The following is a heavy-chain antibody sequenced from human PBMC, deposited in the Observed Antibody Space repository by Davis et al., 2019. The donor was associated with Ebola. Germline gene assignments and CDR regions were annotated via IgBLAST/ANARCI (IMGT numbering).Heavy chain of an antibody. CDR1: GGSFSGYY. V-gene: IGHV4-34*01. CDR2: INHSGST. J-gene: IGHJ6*02. D-gene: IGHD2-2*01. Sequence: MPSETLSLTCAVYGGSFSGYYWSWIRQPPGKGLEWIGEINHSGSTNYNPSLKSRVTISVGTSKNQFSLKLSSVTAADTAVYYCARGSSTSCYDTICYYYGMDVWGQGTTVTVSS. CDR3: ARGSSTSCYDTICYYYGMDV.